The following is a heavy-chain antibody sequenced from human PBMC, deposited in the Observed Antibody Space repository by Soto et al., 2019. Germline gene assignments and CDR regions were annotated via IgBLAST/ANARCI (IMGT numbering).Heavy chain of an antibody. V-gene: IGHV4-31*03. J-gene: IGHJ4*02. Sequence: QVQLQESGPGLVKPSQTLSLTCTVSGGSISRGGYYWSWIRQHPGKGLEWIGYIYYSGSTYYNPSLKIRVTISVDTSKNQFSLKLSSVTAADTAVYYGAREGVPGIAEDGMVFDYWGQGTLVTVSS. CDR1: GGSISRGGYY. D-gene: IGHD6-13*01. CDR2: IYYSGST. CDR3: AREGVPGIAEDGMVFDY.